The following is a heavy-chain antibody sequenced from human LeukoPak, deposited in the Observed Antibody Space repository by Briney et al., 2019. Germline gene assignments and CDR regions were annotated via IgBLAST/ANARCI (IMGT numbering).Heavy chain of an antibody. D-gene: IGHD1-26*01. Sequence: SQTLSLTCAVSGGSISSGGYSWSWIRQPPGKRLEWIGYIYHSGSTYYNPSLKSRVTISVDRSKNQFSLKLSSVTAADTAVYYCARGSRSGSYYRWFDPWGQGTLVTVSS. CDR2: IYHSGST. CDR1: GGSISSGGYS. CDR3: ARGSRSGSYYRWFDP. J-gene: IGHJ5*02. V-gene: IGHV4-30-2*01.